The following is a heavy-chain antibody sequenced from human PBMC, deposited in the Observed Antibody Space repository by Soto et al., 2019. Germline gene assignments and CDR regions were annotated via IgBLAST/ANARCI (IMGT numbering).Heavy chain of an antibody. CDR3: ARGISKYSSWYEPHTLFDA. D-gene: IGHD6-13*01. J-gene: IGHJ5*02. CDR1: GGPINSPDYY. Sequence: QVQLQESGPGLVKPSQTLSLTCNVSGGPINSPDYYWSWIRQSPGKGLEWIGYLYFNGGTQYNPSLRTPVSMSLDTSKKHFSLKMRSVTAADTAVYYCARGISKYSSWYEPHTLFDAWGQGALVTVSS. CDR2: LYFNGGT. V-gene: IGHV4-30-4*01.